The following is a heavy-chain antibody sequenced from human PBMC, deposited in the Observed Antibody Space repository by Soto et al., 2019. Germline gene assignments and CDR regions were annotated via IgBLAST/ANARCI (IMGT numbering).Heavy chain of an antibody. V-gene: IGHV2-5*02. J-gene: IGHJ5*02. Sequence: GVGVGWIRQPPGKALEWLALIYWDDDKRYSPSLKSRLTITKDTTKNHLVLTMTNMDPVDTAIYFFAHMLNYYFWSGYYRALDPWGQGTLVTVSS. CDR2: IYWDDDK. D-gene: IGHD3-3*01. CDR1: GVG. CDR3: AHMLNYYFWSGYYRALDP.